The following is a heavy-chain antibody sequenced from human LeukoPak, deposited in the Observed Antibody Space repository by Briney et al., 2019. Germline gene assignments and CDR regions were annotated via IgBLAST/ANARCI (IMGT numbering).Heavy chain of an antibody. Sequence: GGSLRLSCAASGFTFSSYAMHWVRQAPGKGLEWVAVISYDGSNKYYADSVKGQFTISRDNSKNTPYLQMNSLRAEDTAVYYCARFRVVATDYWGQGTLVTVSS. CDR1: GFTFSSYA. CDR3: ARFRVVATDY. J-gene: IGHJ4*02. D-gene: IGHD3-22*01. CDR2: ISYDGSNK. V-gene: IGHV3-30-3*01.